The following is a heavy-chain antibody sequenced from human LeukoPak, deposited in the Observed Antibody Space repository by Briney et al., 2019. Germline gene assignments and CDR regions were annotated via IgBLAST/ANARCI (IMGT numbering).Heavy chain of an antibody. D-gene: IGHD6-13*01. Sequence: GGSLRLSCAASGFTVSGNYMSWVRQAPGKGLEWVSVIYSGGSTYYADSVKGRFTISRDNAKNSLYLQMNRLRAEDTADYYCLGSNIAAVWGQGTLVTVSS. V-gene: IGHV3-53*01. CDR1: GFTVSGNY. CDR2: IYSGGST. J-gene: IGHJ4*02. CDR3: LGSNIAAV.